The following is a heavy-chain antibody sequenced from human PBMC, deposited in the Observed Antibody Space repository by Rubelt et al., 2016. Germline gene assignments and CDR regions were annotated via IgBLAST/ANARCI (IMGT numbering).Heavy chain of an antibody. J-gene: IGHJ4*02. CDR1: GGSISSSSSF. Sequence: QLQLLESGPGVVKPSEALSLTCTVSGGSISSSSSFWGWIRQPPGKGLEWIGSIYYSGNTYYNPSLKWRVTISVDKSKNQFSLKLSAVTAADTAVYYCARIMITFGGVIAWGQGTLVTVSS. V-gene: IGHV4-39*07. D-gene: IGHD3-16*02. CDR3: ARIMITFGGVIA. CDR2: IYYSGNT.